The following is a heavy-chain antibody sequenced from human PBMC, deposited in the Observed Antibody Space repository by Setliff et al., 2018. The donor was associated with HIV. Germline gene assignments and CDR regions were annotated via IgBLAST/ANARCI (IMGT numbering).Heavy chain of an antibody. CDR3: ARDPVSDNSARPYYFDY. Sequence: ASVKVSCKASGYTFTGYYMHWVRQAPGQGLEWMGRINPNSGVTNYEQKFQGRFTITADESTSTAYMELSSLRSEDTAVYFCARDPVSDNSARPYYFDYWGQGTLVTVSS. D-gene: IGHD2-21*01. CDR1: GYTFTGYY. V-gene: IGHV1-2*06. CDR2: INPNSGVT. J-gene: IGHJ4*02.